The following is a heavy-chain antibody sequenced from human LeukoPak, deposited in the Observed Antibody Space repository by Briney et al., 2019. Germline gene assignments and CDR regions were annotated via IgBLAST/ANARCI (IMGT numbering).Heavy chain of an antibody. D-gene: IGHD3-22*01. CDR2: ISAYNGNT. Sequence: ASVKVSCKASGYTFTSYGISWVRQAPGQGLEWMGWISAYNGNTNYAQKLQGRATMTTDTSTSTAYMELRSLRSDDTAVYYCARTAYYYDSSGYSHRYYYYYMDVWGKGTTVTVSS. CDR1: GYTFTSYG. J-gene: IGHJ6*03. CDR3: ARTAYYYDSSGYSHRYYYYYMDV. V-gene: IGHV1-18*01.